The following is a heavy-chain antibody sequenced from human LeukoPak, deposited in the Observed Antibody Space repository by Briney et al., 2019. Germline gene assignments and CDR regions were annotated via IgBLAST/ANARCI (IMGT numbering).Heavy chain of an antibody. CDR3: ARDSLDSSSWTYGMDV. Sequence: PSETLSLTCTVSGYSISSGYYWGWIRQPPGKGLEWIGSIYHSGSTYYNPSLKSRVTISVDTSKNQFSLKLSSVTAADTAVYYCARDSLDSSSWTYGMDVWGQGTTVTVSS. CDR2: IYHSGST. V-gene: IGHV4-38-2*02. D-gene: IGHD6-13*01. J-gene: IGHJ6*02. CDR1: GYSISSGYY.